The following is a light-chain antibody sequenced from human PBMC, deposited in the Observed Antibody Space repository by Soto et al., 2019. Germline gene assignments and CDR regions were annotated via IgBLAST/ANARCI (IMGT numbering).Light chain of an antibody. CDR3: QQRSDWPYLT. J-gene: IGKJ4*01. CDR1: QSVSGS. Sequence: EMVLTQSPDTLSLSPGDTATLSCRASQSVSGSLGWSPQKPGQAPRLLIYDASNRAYGIPARFRGSGSGTNFPLTIASLGPEDFAVYYCQQRSDWPYLTFGRGTRV. V-gene: IGKV3-11*01. CDR2: DAS.